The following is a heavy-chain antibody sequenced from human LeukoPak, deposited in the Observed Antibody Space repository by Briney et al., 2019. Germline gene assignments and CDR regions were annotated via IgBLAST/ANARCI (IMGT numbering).Heavy chain of an antibody. J-gene: IGHJ3*02. D-gene: IGHD4-17*01. V-gene: IGHV3-21*01. Sequence: LGGSLRLSCAASGFTFSSYAMNWVRQAPGKGLEWVSSISSGGTYEYYADSVKGRFTISRDNAQNSLYLQMNSLRAEDSSVYYCARPTTVTTISADAFDIWGQGTMVTVSS. CDR1: GFTFSSYA. CDR3: ARPTTVTTISADAFDI. CDR2: ISSGGTYE.